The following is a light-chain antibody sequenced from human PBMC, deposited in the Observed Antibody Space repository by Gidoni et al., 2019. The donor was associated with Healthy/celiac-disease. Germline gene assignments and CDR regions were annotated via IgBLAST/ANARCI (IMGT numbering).Light chain of an antibody. CDR3: QQYDNLPLT. CDR1: QDISNY. Sequence: DIQMTQSPSSLSASVGDRVTITCQASQDISNYLNLYQQKPGNAPKLLIYDASNLETGVPSRFSGSGSGTDFTFTISSLQPEDIATYYCQQYDNLPLTFGGGTKVEIK. CDR2: DAS. J-gene: IGKJ4*01. V-gene: IGKV1-33*01.